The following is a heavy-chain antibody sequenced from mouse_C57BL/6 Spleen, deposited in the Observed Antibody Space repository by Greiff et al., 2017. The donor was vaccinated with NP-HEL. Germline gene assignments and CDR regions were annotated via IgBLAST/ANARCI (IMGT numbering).Heavy chain of an antibody. J-gene: IGHJ1*03. Sequence: EVQLVESGGGLVQPGGSMKLSCAASGFTFSDAWMDWVRQSPEKGLEWVAEIRNKANNHATYYAESVKGRFTISRDDSKSSVYLQMNSLRAEDTGIYYCTRPITTVVDYWYFDVWGTGTTVTVSS. CDR1: GFTFSDAW. CDR3: TRPITTVVDYWYFDV. D-gene: IGHD1-1*01. V-gene: IGHV6-6*01. CDR2: IRNKANNHAT.